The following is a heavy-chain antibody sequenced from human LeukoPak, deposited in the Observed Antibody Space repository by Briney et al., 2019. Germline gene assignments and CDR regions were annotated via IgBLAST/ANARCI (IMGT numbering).Heavy chain of an antibody. D-gene: IGHD4-23*01. CDR2: VYYSGET. V-gene: IGHV4-39*01. J-gene: IGHJ4*02. Sequence: SETLSLTCTVSGASISSSSYSWGWIRQPPGKGLEWIGGVYYSGETHYNPSLKSRVTISVDVSKYQFSLKLSSVTAADTAVYYCAKTGYGGNPFDSWGQGTQVTVSS. CDR1: GASISSSSYS. CDR3: AKTGYGGNPFDS.